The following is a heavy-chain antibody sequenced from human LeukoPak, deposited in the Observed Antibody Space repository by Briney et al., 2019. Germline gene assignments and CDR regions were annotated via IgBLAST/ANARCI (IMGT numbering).Heavy chain of an antibody. Sequence: SETLSLTCSVSDDSISIYYWSWIRQPPGKGLEWIGYIDHTGSTNYNPSLNSRVTISRDTSKNHFSLELSSVTAADTAVYFCARGRVSSSSWHSTYYYYFYMDVWGKGTTVTISS. CDR2: IDHTGST. J-gene: IGHJ6*03. CDR3: ARGRVSSSSWHSTYYYYFYMDV. D-gene: IGHD6-13*01. V-gene: IGHV4-59*01. CDR1: DDSISIYY.